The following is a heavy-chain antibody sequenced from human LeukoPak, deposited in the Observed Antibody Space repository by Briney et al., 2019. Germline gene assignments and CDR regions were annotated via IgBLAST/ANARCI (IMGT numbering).Heavy chain of an antibody. CDR2: IYHSGTT. D-gene: IGHD4-11*01. J-gene: IGHJ4*02. CDR3: ARPPDSSDYGAAFDS. Sequence: SETLSLTCAVSGFSITSGYFWGWIRQPPGKGLEWIGSIYHSGTTYYNPSLKSRVIISVDTSENQFSLRLTSVTAADTAVYYCARPPDSSDYGAAFDSWGQGTLVTVSS. V-gene: IGHV4-38-2*01. CDR1: GFSITSGYF.